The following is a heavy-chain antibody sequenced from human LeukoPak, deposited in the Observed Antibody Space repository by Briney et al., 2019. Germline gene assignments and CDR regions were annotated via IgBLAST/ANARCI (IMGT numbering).Heavy chain of an antibody. Sequence: ASETLSLTCTVSGGSISSSSYYWGWIRQPPGKGLEWIGSIYYSGSTYYNPSLKSRVTISVDTSKNQFSLKLSSVTAADTAVYYCARAKYCSGGSCYPVMRYFDYWGQGTLVTVSS. V-gene: IGHV4-39*07. J-gene: IGHJ4*02. CDR1: GGSISSSSYY. D-gene: IGHD2-15*01. CDR3: ARAKYCSGGSCYPVMRYFDY. CDR2: IYYSGST.